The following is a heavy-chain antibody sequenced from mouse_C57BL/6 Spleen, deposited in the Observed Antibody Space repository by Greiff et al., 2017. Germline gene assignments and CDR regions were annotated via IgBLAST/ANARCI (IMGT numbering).Heavy chain of an antibody. CDR3: ARKEECDYYGQFAY. Sequence: QVQLKQPGAELVKPGASVKLSCKASGYTFTSYWMHWVKQRPGQGLEWIGMIHPNSGSTNYNEKFKSKATLTVDKSSSTAYMQLSSLTSEDSAVYYCARKEECDYYGQFAYWGQGTLVTVSA. V-gene: IGHV1-64*01. J-gene: IGHJ3*01. CDR1: GYTFTSYW. CDR2: IHPNSGST. D-gene: IGHD1-1*01.